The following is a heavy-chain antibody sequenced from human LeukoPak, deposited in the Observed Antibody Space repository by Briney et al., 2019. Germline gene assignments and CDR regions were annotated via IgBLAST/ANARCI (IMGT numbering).Heavy chain of an antibody. D-gene: IGHD3-22*01. CDR1: GGTFSRYA. CDR2: IIPILGIA. CDR3: ATTGSTMIVGDAFDI. J-gene: IGHJ3*02. V-gene: IGHV1-69*04. Sequence: SVKVSCKASGGTFSRYAISWVRQAPGQGLEWMGRIIPILGIANYAQKFQGRVTITADKSTSTAYMELSSLRSEDTAVYYCATTGSTMIVGDAFDIWGQGTMVTVSS.